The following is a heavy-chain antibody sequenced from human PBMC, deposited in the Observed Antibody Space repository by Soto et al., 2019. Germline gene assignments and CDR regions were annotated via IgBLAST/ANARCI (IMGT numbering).Heavy chain of an antibody. CDR3: ARVGGSASGSYYAPFDY. J-gene: IGHJ4*02. Sequence: GGSLRLSCVASGFTFSSYAMHWVRQAPGKGLEWVAVISYDGSNKYYADSVKGRFTISRDNSKNTLYLQMNSLRAEDTAVYYCARVGGSASGSYYAPFDYWGQGTLVTVSS. CDR2: ISYDGSNK. V-gene: IGHV3-30-3*01. CDR1: GFTFSSYA. D-gene: IGHD1-26*01.